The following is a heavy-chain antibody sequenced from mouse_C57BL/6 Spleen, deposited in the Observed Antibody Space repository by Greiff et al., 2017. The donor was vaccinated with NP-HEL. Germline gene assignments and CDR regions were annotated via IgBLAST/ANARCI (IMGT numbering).Heavy chain of an antibody. D-gene: IGHD2-3*01. J-gene: IGHJ2*01. CDR3: ARRGDYDGYYGDY. Sequence: QVQLQQSGAELVKPGASVKLSCKASGYTFTSYWMQWVKQRPGQGLEWIGEIDPSDSYTNYIQKFKGKATLTVDTSSSTAYMQLSSLTSEDAAVYYCARRGDYDGYYGDYWGQGTTLTVSS. V-gene: IGHV1-50*01. CDR2: IDPSDSYT. CDR1: GYTFTSYW.